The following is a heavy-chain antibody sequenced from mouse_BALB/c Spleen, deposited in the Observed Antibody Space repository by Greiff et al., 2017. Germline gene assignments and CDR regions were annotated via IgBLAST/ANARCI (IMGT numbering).Heavy chain of an antibody. CDR1: GYTFTSYW. J-gene: IGHJ3*01. Sequence: QVQLKQSGAELVKPGASVKLSCKASGYTFTSYWMHWVKQRPGQGLEWIGEINPSNGRTNYNEKFKSKATLTVDKSSSTAYMQLSSLTSEDSAVYYCARSHYYGPFPYWGQGTLVTVSA. V-gene: IGHV1S81*02. CDR2: INPSNGRT. D-gene: IGHD1-2*01. CDR3: ARSHYYGPFPY.